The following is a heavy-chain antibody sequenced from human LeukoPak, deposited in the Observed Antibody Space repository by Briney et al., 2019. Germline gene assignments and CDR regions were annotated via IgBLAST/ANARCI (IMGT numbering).Heavy chain of an antibody. Sequence: GRSLRLSCAASGFTFSSYWMHWVRQVPGKGLVWVARINPGGSSITYADSVKGRFTISRDNAKNTLYLQMDSLRAEDTGVYYCARSNQADDYWGQGTLVTISS. CDR1: GFTFSSYW. D-gene: IGHD1-14*01. CDR3: ARSNQADDY. J-gene: IGHJ4*02. CDR2: INPGGSSI. V-gene: IGHV3-74*01.